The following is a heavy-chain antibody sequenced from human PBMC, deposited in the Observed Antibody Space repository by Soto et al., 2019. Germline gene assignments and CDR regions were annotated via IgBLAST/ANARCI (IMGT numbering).Heavy chain of an antibody. CDR3: AREVYYYGSGSYYRDYMDV. J-gene: IGHJ6*03. V-gene: IGHV3-48*01. CDR1: GFTFSSYS. CDR2: ISSSSSTI. Sequence: EVQLVESGGGLVQPGGSLRLSCAASGFTFSSYSMNWVRQAPGKGREWVSYISSSSSTIYYADSVKGRFTISRDNAKNSLYLQMNSLRAEDTAVYYCAREVYYYGSGSYYRDYMDVWGKGTTVTVSS. D-gene: IGHD3-10*01.